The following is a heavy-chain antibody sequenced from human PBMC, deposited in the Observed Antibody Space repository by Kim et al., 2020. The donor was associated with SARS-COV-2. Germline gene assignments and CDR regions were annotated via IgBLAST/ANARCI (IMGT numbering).Heavy chain of an antibody. V-gene: IGHV4-59*01. Sequence: NYNPSLKRRVTISVDTSKNQFSLKLSSVTAADTAVYYCARSLYYYDSRGPWGQGTLVTVSS. CDR3: ARSLYYYDSRGP. J-gene: IGHJ5*02. D-gene: IGHD3-22*01.